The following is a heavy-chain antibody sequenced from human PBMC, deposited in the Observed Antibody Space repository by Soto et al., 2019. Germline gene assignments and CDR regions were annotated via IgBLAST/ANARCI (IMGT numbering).Heavy chain of an antibody. CDR3: AIRGTYCGGDCYAFDI. CDR2: IYYSGNI. J-gene: IGHJ3*02. V-gene: IGHV4-59*01. Sequence: SETLSLTCTVSGGSISSYYWSWIRQPPGKGLEWVGFIYYSGNINYNPSLKSRVTISVDTSKNQFSLKLSSVTAADTAVYYCAIRGTYCGGDCYAFDIWGQGTMVTVSS. D-gene: IGHD2-21*02. CDR1: GGSISSYY.